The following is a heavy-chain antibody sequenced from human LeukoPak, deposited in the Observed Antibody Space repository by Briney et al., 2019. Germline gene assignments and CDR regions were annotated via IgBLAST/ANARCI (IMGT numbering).Heavy chain of an antibody. CDR3: ARGVLVVVAAAWGSYDY. CDR1: GYTFTSYY. D-gene: IGHD2-15*01. J-gene: IGHJ4*02. Sequence: ASVKVSCKASGYTFTSYYMHWVRXAPGQXLEWMGIINPSGGSTSYAQKFQGRVTMTRDTSTSTVYMELSSLRSEDTAVYYCARGVLVVVAAAWGSYDYWGQGTLVTVSS. CDR2: INPSGGST. V-gene: IGHV1-46*01.